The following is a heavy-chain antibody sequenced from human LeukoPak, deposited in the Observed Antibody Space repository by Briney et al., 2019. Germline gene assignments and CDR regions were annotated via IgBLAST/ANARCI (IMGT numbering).Heavy chain of an antibody. J-gene: IGHJ4*02. D-gene: IGHD3-10*01. CDR3: AKDLELLWFGELFDY. V-gene: IGHV3-30*02. CDR1: GFTFSSYG. Sequence: PGGSLRLSCAASGFTFSSYGMHWVRQAPGKGLEWVAFIRYDGSNKYYADSVKGRFTISRDNSKNTLYLQMNSLRAEVTAVYYCAKDLELLWFGELFDYWDQGTLVTVSS. CDR2: IRYDGSNK.